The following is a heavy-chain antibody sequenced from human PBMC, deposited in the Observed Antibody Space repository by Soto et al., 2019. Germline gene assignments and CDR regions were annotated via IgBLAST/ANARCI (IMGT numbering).Heavy chain of an antibody. J-gene: IGHJ6*02. Sequence: QVQLVQSGAEVKKPGSSVKVSCKASGGTFSSYAISWVRQAPGQGLEWMGGVIPIFGTANYAQKFQGRVTITADESTSTAYMELSSLRSEDTAVYYCARRVDIVATSPQGNYYYYGMDVWGHGTTVTVSS. CDR2: VIPIFGTA. D-gene: IGHD5-12*01. CDR1: GGTFSSYA. CDR3: ARRVDIVATSPQGNYYYYGMDV. V-gene: IGHV1-69*12.